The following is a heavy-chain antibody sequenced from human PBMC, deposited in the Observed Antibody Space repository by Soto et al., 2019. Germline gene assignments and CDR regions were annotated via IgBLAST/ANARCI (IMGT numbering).Heavy chain of an antibody. Sequence: GGSLRLSCAASGFTFDDYAMHWVRQAPGKGLEWVSGISWNSGSIGYADSVKGRFTISRDNAKNSLYLQMNSLRAEDTALYYCAKASNYDFWSGYYFDYWGQGT. J-gene: IGHJ4*02. V-gene: IGHV3-9*01. CDR1: GFTFDDYA. D-gene: IGHD3-3*01. CDR3: AKASNYDFWSGYYFDY. CDR2: ISWNSGSI.